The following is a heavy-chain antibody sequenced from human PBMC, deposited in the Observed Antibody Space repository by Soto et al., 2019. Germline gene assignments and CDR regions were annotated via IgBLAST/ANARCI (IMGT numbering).Heavy chain of an antibody. Sequence: EVQLLESGGGLVQPGGSLTLSCPVSGFTFNNYAMSWVRQAPGKGLEWVSAISGSGGTTYYADSVKGRFTISRDNSKNSRYQQMHSLRAEDTAVYYCESHSPQPRGASDIWGQGTMVTVSS. CDR2: ISGSGGTT. J-gene: IGHJ3*02. CDR3: ESHSPQPRGASDI. D-gene: IGHD2-2*01. CDR1: GFTFNNYA. V-gene: IGHV3-23*01.